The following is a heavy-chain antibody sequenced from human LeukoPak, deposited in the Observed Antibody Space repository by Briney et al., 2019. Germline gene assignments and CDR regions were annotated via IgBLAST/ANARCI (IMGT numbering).Heavy chain of an antibody. V-gene: IGHV1-2*02. CDR3: ASSGQLGMPGYYYYGMDV. CDR2: INPNSGGT. D-gene: IGHD7-27*01. Sequence: ASVKVSCKASGYTFTGYYMHWVRQAPGQGLEWMGWINPNSGGTNYAQKFQGRVTMTRDTSISTACMELSRLRSGDTAVYYCASSGQLGMPGYYYYGMDVWGQGTTVTVSS. J-gene: IGHJ6*02. CDR1: GYTFTGYY.